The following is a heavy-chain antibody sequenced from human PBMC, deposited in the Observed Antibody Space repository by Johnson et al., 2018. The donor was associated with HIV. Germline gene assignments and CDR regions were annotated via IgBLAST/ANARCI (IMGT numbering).Heavy chain of an antibody. CDR2: IKQDGSEK. V-gene: IGHV3-7*03. CDR1: GFTFDDYG. J-gene: IGHJ3*02. Sequence: VQLVESGGGVVQPGRSLRLSCAASGFTFDDYGMSWVRQAPGKGLEWVANIKQDGSEKYYVDSVKGRFTISRDNSKNSLYLQMNSLRAEDTALYYCAKAGPREYSSSLDAFDIWGQGTMVTVSS. D-gene: IGHD6-6*01. CDR3: AKAGPREYSSSLDAFDI.